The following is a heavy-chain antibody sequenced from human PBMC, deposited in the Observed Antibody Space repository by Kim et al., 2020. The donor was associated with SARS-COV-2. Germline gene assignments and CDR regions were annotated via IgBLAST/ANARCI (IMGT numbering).Heavy chain of an antibody. CDR2: ISWNSGSI. CDR1: GFTFDDYA. J-gene: IGHJ4*02. D-gene: IGHD1-26*01. Sequence: GGSLRLSCAASGFTFDDYAMHWVRQAPGKGLEWVSGISWNSGSIGYADSVKGRFTISRDNAKNSLYLQMNSLRAEDTALYYCAKENSDGYFDYWGQGTLVTVSS. CDR3: AKENSDGYFDY. V-gene: IGHV3-9*01.